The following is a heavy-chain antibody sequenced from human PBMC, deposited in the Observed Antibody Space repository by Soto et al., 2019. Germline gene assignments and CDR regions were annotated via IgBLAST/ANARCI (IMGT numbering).Heavy chain of an antibody. J-gene: IGHJ5*02. CDR1: GGSFSGYY. D-gene: IGHD1-26*01. Sequence: SETLSLTCAVYGGSFSGYYWGWIRQPPGKGLERIGSIYYSGSTYYNPSLKSRVTISVDTSKNQFSLKLSSVTAADTAVYYCATQEVGGSYVYTFDPWGQGTLVTVSS. CDR2: IYYSGST. CDR3: ATQEVGGSYVYTFDP. V-gene: IGHV4-59*04.